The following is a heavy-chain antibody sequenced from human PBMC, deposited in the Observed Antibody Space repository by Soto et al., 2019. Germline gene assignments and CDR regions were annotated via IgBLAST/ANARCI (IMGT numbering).Heavy chain of an antibody. CDR2: IVVGSGNT. CDR3: AADRTECGGDFYVD. CDR1: GFTFTSSA. V-gene: IGHV1-58*01. J-gene: IGHJ4*02. Sequence: QMQLVQSGPEVKKPGTSVKVSCKASGFTFTSSAVQWVRQARGQRLEWIGWIVVGSGNTNYAQKFQERVTITRDMSTSTVYMELSSLRSEDTAVYYCAADRTECGGDFYVDWGQGTLVTVSS. D-gene: IGHD2-21*02.